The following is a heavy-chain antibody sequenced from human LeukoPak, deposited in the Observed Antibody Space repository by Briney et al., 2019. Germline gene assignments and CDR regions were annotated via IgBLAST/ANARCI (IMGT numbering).Heavy chain of an antibody. CDR3: ANTYYYDSSGYYYFDY. J-gene: IGHJ4*02. CDR2: IIPFFATA. CDR1: GGTFSTSA. Sequence: GASVKVSCKASGGTFSTSAFSWVRQAPGQGLEWMGGIIPFFATANYAQKFQGRVSITTDASTSTAYMEVSSLRSEDTAVYYCANTYYYDSSGYYYFDYWGQGTLVTVSS. V-gene: IGHV1-69*05. D-gene: IGHD3-22*01.